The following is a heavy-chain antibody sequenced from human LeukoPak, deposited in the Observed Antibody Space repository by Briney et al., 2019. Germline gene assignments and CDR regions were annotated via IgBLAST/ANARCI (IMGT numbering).Heavy chain of an antibody. J-gene: IGHJ6*03. CDR2: INTNTGNP. D-gene: IGHD5-24*01. CDR1: GYTFTSYA. CDR3: ARMAVRDYYYCYYMYV. V-gene: IGHV7-4-1*02. Sequence: GASVKVSCKASGYTFTSYAMNWVRQAPGQGLEWMGWINTNTGNPTYAQGFTGRFVFSLDTSASTAYLQISSLKAEDTAVYYCARMAVRDYYYCYYMYVWGKGTTVTVS.